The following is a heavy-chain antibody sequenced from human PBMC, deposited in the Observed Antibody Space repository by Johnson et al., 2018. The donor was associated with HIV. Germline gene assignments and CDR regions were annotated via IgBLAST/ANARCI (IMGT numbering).Heavy chain of an antibody. CDR2: ISSSGNTI. J-gene: IGHJ3*01. CDR3: AKETRDSRSAFDV. CDR1: GFTFSNSW. V-gene: IGHV3-11*04. D-gene: IGHD4-11*01. Sequence: QVQLVESGGGLVKPGGSLRLSCAASGFTFSNSWMHWVRQAPGKGPVWVSYISSSGNTIYYADSVKGRFTISRDNAKNSLYLQMNSLRVEDTAVYYCAKETRDSRSAFDVWGQGTLVTVSS.